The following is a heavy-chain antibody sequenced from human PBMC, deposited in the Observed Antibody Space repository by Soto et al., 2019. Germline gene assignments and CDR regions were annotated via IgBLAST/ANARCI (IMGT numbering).Heavy chain of an antibody. CDR3: AKDPVLWFGELYGSDWYFDL. CDR2: ISGSGGST. CDR1: GVTVYISA. Sequence: LSRASSGVTVYISAMGGARQEPGKGLEWVSAISGSGGSTYYADSVKGRFTISRDNSKNTLYLQMTSLRAEDTAVYYCAKDPVLWFGELYGSDWYFDLWGRGILVTLSS. V-gene: IGHV3-23*01. J-gene: IGHJ2*01. D-gene: IGHD3-10*01.